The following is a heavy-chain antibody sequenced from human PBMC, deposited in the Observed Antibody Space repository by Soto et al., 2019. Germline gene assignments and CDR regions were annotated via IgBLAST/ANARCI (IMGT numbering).Heavy chain of an antibody. D-gene: IGHD3-22*01. CDR1: GFSLSTRETC. J-gene: IGHJ3*01. V-gene: IGHV2-70*17. CDR2: IDWDDDK. Sequence: SGPTLVNPTQTLTLTCTCSGFSLSTRETCMSWLRQPPGKALEWLARIDWDDDKFYSPSLKTRLTVSKDASKNQVALTMTNMDPMDTATYFCARGSHHDSYAFDVWGQGTRVTVSS. CDR3: ARGSHHDSYAFDV.